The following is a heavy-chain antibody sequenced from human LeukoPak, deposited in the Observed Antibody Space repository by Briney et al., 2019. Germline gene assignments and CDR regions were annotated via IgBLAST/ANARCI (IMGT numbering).Heavy chain of an antibody. CDR1: GGSFSGYY. J-gene: IGHJ4*02. CDR3: AIVLLPSTSGGPPLFDY. Sequence: SETLSLTCAVYGGSFSGYYWSWIRQPPGKGLEWIGEINHSGSTNYNPSLKSRVTISVDTSKNQFSLKLSSVTAADTAVYYCAIVLLPSTSGGPPLFDYWDQGTLVTVSS. V-gene: IGHV4-34*01. D-gene: IGHD2/OR15-2a*01. CDR2: INHSGST.